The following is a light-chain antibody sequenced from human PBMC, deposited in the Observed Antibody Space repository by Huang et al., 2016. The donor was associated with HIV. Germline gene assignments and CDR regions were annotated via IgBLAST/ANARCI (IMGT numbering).Light chain of an antibody. J-gene: IGKJ1*01. Sequence: IVMTQSPDSLAVSLGETATINCKSSQSLLFRSNNKNYLAWYKQKPGQPPSLLMSWASTRGSGVPGRFSGGGSGTDFTLTISSLQAEDVAVYFCQQYFDVPWTFGRGTKVEIK. CDR3: QQYFDVPWT. CDR2: WAS. CDR1: QSLLFRSNNKNY. V-gene: IGKV4-1*01.